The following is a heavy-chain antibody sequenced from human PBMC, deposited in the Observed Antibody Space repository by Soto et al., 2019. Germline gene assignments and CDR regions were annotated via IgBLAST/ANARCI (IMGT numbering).Heavy chain of an antibody. CDR2: IYYSGST. Sequence: SETLSLTCTVSAGSISSYHWRWIRQPPGKGLEWIGYIYYSGSTNYNPSLKSRVTISVDTSKNQFSLKLSSVTAADTAVYYCARGGEVVVAATDYYFYYMDVWGKGTTVT. CDR3: ARGGEVVVAATDYYFYYMDV. D-gene: IGHD2-15*01. CDR1: AGSISSYH. V-gene: IGHV4-59*08. J-gene: IGHJ6*03.